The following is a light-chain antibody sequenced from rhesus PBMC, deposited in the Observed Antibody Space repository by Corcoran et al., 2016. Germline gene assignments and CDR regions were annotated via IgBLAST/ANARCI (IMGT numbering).Light chain of an antibody. J-gene: IGKJ4*01. CDR3: QQYYNSPLT. CDR1: QSLLYNSNSKNY. V-gene: IGKV4-1*01. CDR2: WAF. Sequence: ILMTQSPDSLAVSLGERVTVNCKSSQSLLYNSNSKNYLAWYQQKQGQSPKLLIYWAFTRESGVPNRFSGNGSGTDLTLTISSLQAEDVAVYYCQQYYNSPLTFGGGTKVEVK.